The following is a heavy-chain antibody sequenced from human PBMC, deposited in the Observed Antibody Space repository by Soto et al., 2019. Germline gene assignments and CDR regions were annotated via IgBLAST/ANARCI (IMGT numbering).Heavy chain of an antibody. J-gene: IGHJ4*02. D-gene: IGHD5-18*01. CDR1: GGSISSYY. CDR2: IYYSGST. V-gene: IGHV4-59*01. Sequence: SETLSLTCTVSGGSISSYYWSWIRQPPGKGLEWIGYIYYSGSTNYNPSLKSRVTISVDTSKNQFSLKLSSVTAADTAVYYCASALWGDTAMAIDYWGQGTLVTVSS. CDR3: ASALWGDTAMAIDY.